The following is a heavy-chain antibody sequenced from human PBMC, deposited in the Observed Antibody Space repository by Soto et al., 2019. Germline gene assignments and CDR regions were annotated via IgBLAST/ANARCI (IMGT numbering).Heavy chain of an antibody. J-gene: IGHJ3*02. CDR3: ARDGQYRTDGFDI. D-gene: IGHD5-12*01. V-gene: IGHV3-23*01. Sequence: EAQLLESGGGSVQPGGSLRLSCAASGFTFSSHGMSWIRQAPGKGLEWISGLSRGGGSTYYVDSVKGRFTISRDNAKNTLDLIMKSLRVEDPALYYCARDGQYRTDGFDIWGQGTMVTVSS. CDR2: LSRGGGST. CDR1: GFTFSSHG.